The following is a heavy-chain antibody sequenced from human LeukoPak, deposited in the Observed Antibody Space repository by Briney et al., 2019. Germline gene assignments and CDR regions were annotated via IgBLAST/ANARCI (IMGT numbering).Heavy chain of an antibody. D-gene: IGHD3-22*01. CDR2: IHNSGGT. CDR3: ARGPYSYDSSGAFDI. CDR1: GASISSGSSY. J-gene: IGHJ3*02. V-gene: IGHV4-61*02. Sequence: PSETLSLTCSVSGASISSGSSYWSWIRQPAGEGLEWIGRIHNSGGTIYNPSLNSRVTISIDTSKNQVSLKLTSVTAADTAVYFCARGPYSYDSSGAFDIWGQGTMVTVSS.